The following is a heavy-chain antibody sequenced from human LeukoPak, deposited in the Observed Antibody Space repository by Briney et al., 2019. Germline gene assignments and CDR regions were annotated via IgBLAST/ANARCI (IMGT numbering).Heavy chain of an antibody. J-gene: IGHJ4*02. D-gene: IGHD5-24*01. CDR2: ISGSGYSA. Sequence: GGSLRLSCAASGFTFTSYAMSWVRQAPGKGLEWVSAISGSGYSAYYADSVKGRFTISRDNFNNILYLQMNSLRAEDTAVYYCAKDYNYGFDYWGQGAQVTVSA. CDR3: AKDYNYGFDY. CDR1: GFTFTSYA. V-gene: IGHV3-23*01.